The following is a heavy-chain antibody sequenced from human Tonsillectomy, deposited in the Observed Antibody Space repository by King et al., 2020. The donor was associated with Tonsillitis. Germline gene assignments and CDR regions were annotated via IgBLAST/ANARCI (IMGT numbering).Heavy chain of an antibody. J-gene: IGHJ4*02. CDR1: GFTFSDYY. D-gene: IGHD3-22*01. V-gene: IGHV3-11*05. CDR2: ISSSATYT. Sequence: QLVQSGGGLVKPGGSLRLSCAASGFTFSDYYMTWIRQAPGKGLEWLSYISSSATYTYCADSVKGRFTISRDNAKNSLYLQMNSLRADDTAVYYCASRHSDSSGYCYFDYWGQGTLVTVSS. CDR3: ASRHSDSSGYCYFDY.